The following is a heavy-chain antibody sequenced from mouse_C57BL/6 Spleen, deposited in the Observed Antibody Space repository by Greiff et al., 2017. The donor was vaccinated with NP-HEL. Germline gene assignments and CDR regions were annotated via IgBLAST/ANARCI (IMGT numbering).Heavy chain of an antibody. D-gene: IGHD2-12*01. CDR3: ARLYYSYYAMDY. CDR1: GYAFSSYW. Sequence: VKLVESGAELVKPGASVKISCKASGYAFSSYWMNWVKQRPGKGLEWIGQIYPGDGDTNYNGKFKGKATLTADKSSSTAYMQLSSLTSEDSAVYFCARLYYSYYAMDYWGQGTSVTVSS. V-gene: IGHV1-80*01. J-gene: IGHJ4*01. CDR2: IYPGDGDT.